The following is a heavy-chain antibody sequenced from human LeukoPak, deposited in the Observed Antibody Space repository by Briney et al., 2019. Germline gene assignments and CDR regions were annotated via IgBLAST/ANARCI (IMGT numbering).Heavy chain of an antibody. J-gene: IGHJ4*02. CDR3: AKDQYRGSYGVLDY. V-gene: IGHV3-9*01. D-gene: IGHD1-26*01. CDR1: GFTFDDYA. Sequence: GGSLRLSCAASGFTFDDYAMHWVRQAPGKGLEWVSGISWNSGSIGYADSVKGRFTISRDNAKNSLYLQMNSLRAEDTALYYCAKDQYRGSYGVLDYWGQGTLVTVSS. CDR2: ISWNSGSI.